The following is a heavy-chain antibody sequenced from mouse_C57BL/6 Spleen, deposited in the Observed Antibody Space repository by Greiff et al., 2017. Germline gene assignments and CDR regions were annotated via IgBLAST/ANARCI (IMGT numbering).Heavy chain of an antibody. CDR1: GFTFSSYG. J-gene: IGHJ2*01. Sequence: EVMLVESGGDLVKPGGSLKLSCAASGFTFSSYGMSWVRQTPDKRLEWVATISSGGSYTYYPDSVKGRFTISRDNAKNTLYLQMSSLKSEDTAMYYCARHDGSSYLDYWGQGTTLTVSS. D-gene: IGHD1-1*01. CDR3: ARHDGSSYLDY. CDR2: ISSGGSYT. V-gene: IGHV5-6*02.